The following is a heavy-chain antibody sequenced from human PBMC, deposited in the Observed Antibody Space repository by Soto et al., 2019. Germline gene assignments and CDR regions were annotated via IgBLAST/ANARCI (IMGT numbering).Heavy chain of an antibody. CDR2: IYSGGST. J-gene: IGHJ4*02. D-gene: IGHD3-22*01. V-gene: IGHV3-53*01. Sequence: EVQLVESGGGLIQPGGSLRLSCAASGFTVSSNYMSWVRQAPGKGLEWVSVIYSGGSTYYADSVKGRFTISRDNSXXTLYLQMNSLRAEDTAVYYCARLRGMFYDSSGYPSWGQGTLVTVSS. CDR1: GFTVSSNY. CDR3: ARLRGMFYDSSGYPS.